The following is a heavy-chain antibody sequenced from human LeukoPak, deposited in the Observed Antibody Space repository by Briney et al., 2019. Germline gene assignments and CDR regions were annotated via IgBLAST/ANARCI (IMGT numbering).Heavy chain of an antibody. CDR3: AKEESGWYEYYFDY. CDR2: IRYDGSNK. CDR1: GFTFSSYG. D-gene: IGHD6-19*01. V-gene: IGHV3-30*02. J-gene: IGHJ4*02. Sequence: GGSLRLSCAASGFTFSSYGMHWVRQAPGKGLEWVAFIRYDGSNKYYADSVKGRFTISRDNSENTLYLQMNSLRAEDTAVYYCAKEESGWYEYYFDYWGQGTLVTVSS.